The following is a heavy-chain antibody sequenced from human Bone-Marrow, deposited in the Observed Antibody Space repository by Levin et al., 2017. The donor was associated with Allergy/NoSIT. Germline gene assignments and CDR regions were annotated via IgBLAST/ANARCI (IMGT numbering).Heavy chain of an antibody. D-gene: IGHD6-19*01. J-gene: IGHJ4*02. CDR3: AKEGPYSSGWLFDF. CDR1: GFTFSSFA. Sequence: GSLRLSCAASGFTFSSFAMSWVRQAPGKGLEWVSAISAGGGSAYYADSVKGRFTVSRDNSKNTLYLQMNSLRAEDTAVYYCAKEGPYSSGWLFDFWGQGTLVTVSS. V-gene: IGHV3-23*01. CDR2: ISAGGGSA.